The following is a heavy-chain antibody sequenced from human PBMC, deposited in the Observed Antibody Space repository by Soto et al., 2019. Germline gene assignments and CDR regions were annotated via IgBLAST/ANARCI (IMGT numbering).Heavy chain of an antibody. Sequence: PSETLSLTCTVSGDSISSYYWSWIRQPPGKGLEWIGYIYYNGNTKYNPSLKSRVTMPVDTSMNQFSLKLISVTAADTAVYYCAREGNLGRWLQPLDYWGQGTLVTVSS. V-gene: IGHV4-59*01. CDR2: IYYNGNT. CDR3: AREGNLGRWLQPLDY. D-gene: IGHD5-12*01. J-gene: IGHJ4*02. CDR1: GDSISSYY.